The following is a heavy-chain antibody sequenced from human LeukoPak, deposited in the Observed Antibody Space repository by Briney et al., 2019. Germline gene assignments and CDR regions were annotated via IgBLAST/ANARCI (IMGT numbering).Heavy chain of an antibody. CDR1: GFTFSNYW. CDR2: IQQHGSET. CDR3: ARRNTMVRGKNAFDI. V-gene: IGHV3-7*01. D-gene: IGHD3-10*01. Sequence: GGSLRLSCEGSGFTFSNYWMSWVRQAPGKGLEWVANIQQHGSETYYGDSVKGRFTISRDNSKNTLYLQMNSLRAEDTAVYYCARRNTMVRGKNAFDIWGQGTMVTVSS. J-gene: IGHJ3*02.